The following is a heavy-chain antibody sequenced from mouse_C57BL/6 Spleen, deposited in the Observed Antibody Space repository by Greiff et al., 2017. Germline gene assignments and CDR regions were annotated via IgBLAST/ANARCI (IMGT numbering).Heavy chain of an antibody. Sequence: EVKLVASGGGLVKPGGSLKLSCAASGFTFSDYGMHWVRQAPEKGLEWVAYISSGSSNIYYADTVKGRFTISRDNAKNTLFLQMTSLRSEDTAMYYCARFPFAYWGQGTLVTVSA. CDR3: ARFPFAY. CDR2: ISSGSSNI. V-gene: IGHV5-17*01. CDR1: GFTFSDYG. J-gene: IGHJ3*01.